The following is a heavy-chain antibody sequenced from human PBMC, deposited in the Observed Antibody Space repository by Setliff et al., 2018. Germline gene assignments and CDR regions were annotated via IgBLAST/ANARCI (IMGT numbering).Heavy chain of an antibody. J-gene: IGHJ5*02. Sequence: KPSETLSLTCSVSGDSINSGTYYWSWFRQSAGKGLEWIGRIYTGGSTNYNPSLKSRVTISLDTSKNHFSLTLTSVTAADTAVYYCARGRGLEWLPASWFDPWGQGTLVTVSS. V-gene: IGHV4-61*02. CDR3: ARGRGLEWLPASWFDP. D-gene: IGHD3-3*01. CDR2: IYTGGST. CDR1: GDSINSGTYY.